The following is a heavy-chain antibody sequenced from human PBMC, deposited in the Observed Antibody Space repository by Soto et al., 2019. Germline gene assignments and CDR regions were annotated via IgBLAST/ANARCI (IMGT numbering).Heavy chain of an antibody. CDR1: GFIVSNYA. Sequence: QVQLVESGGGVVQPGRSLRLSCAGSGFIVSNYAMHWVRQAPGKGLEWVAVMLSDGTNRFSDSVKGRFTVSGDNSENTVYLQMNSLTGEDTAVYYCAKSGLRFLDYFDYWGQGTLVTVSS. J-gene: IGHJ4*02. D-gene: IGHD4-17*01. CDR3: AKSGLRFLDYFDY. V-gene: IGHV3-30*18. CDR2: MLSDGTNR.